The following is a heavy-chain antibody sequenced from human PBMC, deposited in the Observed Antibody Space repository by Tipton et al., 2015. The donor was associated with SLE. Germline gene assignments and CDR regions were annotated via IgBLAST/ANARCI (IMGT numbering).Heavy chain of an antibody. Sequence: SLRLSCAASGFPFDDFDMSWVRQAPGKGLEWVSAITGSVGRTYYADSVKGRFTISRDNSKNALYLQMSSLRADDTAVYYCAKEPWSYDVLSGYVFDPFDIWGQGTMVTVSS. D-gene: IGHD3-9*01. J-gene: IGHJ3*02. CDR3: AKEPWSYDVLSGYVFDPFDI. V-gene: IGHV3-23*01. CDR2: ITGSVGRT. CDR1: GFPFDDFD.